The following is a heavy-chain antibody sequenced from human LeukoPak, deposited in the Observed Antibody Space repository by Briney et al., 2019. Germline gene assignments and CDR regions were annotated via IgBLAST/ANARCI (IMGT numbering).Heavy chain of an antibody. CDR2: INHSGST. Sequence: SETLSLTCAVYGGSFSGYYWSWIRQPPGKGLEWIGEINHSGSTNYNPSLTSRVTISVDTSKNQFSLKLSSVTAADTAVYYCARYVGYSSSYRSRPFDYWGQGTLVTVSS. CDR1: GGSFSGYY. J-gene: IGHJ4*02. V-gene: IGHV4-34*01. CDR3: ARYVGYSSSYRSRPFDY. D-gene: IGHD6-13*01.